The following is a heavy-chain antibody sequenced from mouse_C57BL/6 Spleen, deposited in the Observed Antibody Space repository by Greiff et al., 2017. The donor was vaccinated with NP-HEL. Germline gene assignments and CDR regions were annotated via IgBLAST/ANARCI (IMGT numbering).Heavy chain of an antibody. D-gene: IGHD2-4*01. V-gene: IGHV1-34*01. CDR1: GYTSTDYY. J-gene: IGHJ2*01. CDR2: IYPNNGGN. Sequence: VQLQQSGPELVKPGASVKMSCKALGYTSTDYYMHWVKQSHGKSLEWIGYIYPNNGGNGYNQKFKGKATLTVDQSSSTAYMELHSLTSEGSAVYYCAMYYDYEGSFGCWGQGTTLTVSS. CDR3: AMYYDYEGSFGC.